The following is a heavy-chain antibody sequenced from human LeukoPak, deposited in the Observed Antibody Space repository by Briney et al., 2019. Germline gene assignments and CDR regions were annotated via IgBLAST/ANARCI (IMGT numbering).Heavy chain of an antibody. CDR3: AKDRGSSSPVDY. Sequence: GRSLRLSCAASGFTFSSYGMHWVRQAPGKGLEWVAVISYDGSNKYYADSVKGRFTISRDNSKNTLYLQMNSLRAEDTAVCYCAKDRGSSSPVDYWGQGTLVTVSS. CDR2: ISYDGSNK. D-gene: IGHD6-13*01. J-gene: IGHJ4*02. CDR1: GFTFSSYG. V-gene: IGHV3-30*18.